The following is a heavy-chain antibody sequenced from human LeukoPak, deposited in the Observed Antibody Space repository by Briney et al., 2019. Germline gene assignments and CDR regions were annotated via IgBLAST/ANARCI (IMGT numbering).Heavy chain of an antibody. CDR2: IYTSGST. CDR3: AVSSIAARPEYYFDY. V-gene: IGHV4-4*07. CDR1: GGSISSYY. J-gene: IGHJ4*02. Sequence: PSETLSLTCTVSGGSISSYYWSWIRQPAGKGLEWIGRIYTSGSTNYNPSLKSRVTMSVDTSQNQFSLKLSSVTAADTAVYYCAVSSIAARPEYYFDYWGQGTLVTVSS. D-gene: IGHD6-6*01.